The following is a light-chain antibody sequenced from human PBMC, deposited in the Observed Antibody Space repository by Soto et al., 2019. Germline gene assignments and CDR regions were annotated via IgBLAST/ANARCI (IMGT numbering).Light chain of an antibody. J-gene: IGKJ1*01. CDR3: HQYNNWPHT. CDR2: GAS. V-gene: IGKV3-15*01. Sequence: EIVMTQSPATLSVSPGERATLSCRASQSVSSNLAWYQQKPGQAPRLLIYGASTRATGIPARFSGSGSGTEFTINISSLQAEDFAVYYCHQYNNWPHTFGQGTKVEIK. CDR1: QSVSSN.